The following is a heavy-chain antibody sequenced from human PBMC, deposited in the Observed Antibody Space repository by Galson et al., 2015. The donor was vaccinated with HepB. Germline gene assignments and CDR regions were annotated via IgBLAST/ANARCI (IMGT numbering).Heavy chain of an antibody. V-gene: IGHV1-3*01. D-gene: IGHD1-26*01. CDR1: GYTFTSYA. CDR2: INAGNGNT. J-gene: IGHJ4*02. CDR3: ASSSGSYRGGFDY. Sequence: SVKVSCKASGYTFTSYAMHWVRQAPGQRLEWMGWINAGNGNTKYSQKFQGRVTITRDTSASTAYMELSSLRSEDTAVYYCASSSGSYRGGFDYWGQGTLVTVSS.